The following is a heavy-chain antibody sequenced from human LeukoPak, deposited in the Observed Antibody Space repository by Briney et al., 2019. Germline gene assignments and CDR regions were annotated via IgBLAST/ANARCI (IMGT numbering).Heavy chain of an antibody. CDR3: ARGSRGYSYGYFDY. CDR2: INHSGST. CDR1: GGSFSGYY. V-gene: IGHV4-34*01. D-gene: IGHD5-18*01. J-gene: IGHJ4*02. Sequence: SETLSLTCAVCGGSFSGYYWSWIRQPPGKGLEWIGEINHSGSTNYNPSLKSRVTISVDTSKNQSSLKLSSVTAADTAVYYWARGSRGYSYGYFDYWGQGTLVTVSS.